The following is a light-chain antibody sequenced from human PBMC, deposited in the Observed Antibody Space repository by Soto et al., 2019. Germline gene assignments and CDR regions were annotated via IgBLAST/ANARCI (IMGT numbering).Light chain of an antibody. CDR2: XXX. CDR3: QHYVERSPIT. CDR1: QSVSSR. V-gene: IGKV3-20*01. J-gene: IGKJ5*01. Sequence: EIVMTQSPGTLSLSPGERATLSCRASQSVSSRLAWYQKKPGQXPXLXXSXXXSRDIGITDRFSGSGSGTHFTLTISRLEPEDFALYYCQHYVERSPITFGQGTRLEIK.